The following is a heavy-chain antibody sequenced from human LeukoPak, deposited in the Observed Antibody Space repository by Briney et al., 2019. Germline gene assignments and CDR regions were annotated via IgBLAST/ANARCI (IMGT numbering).Heavy chain of an antibody. V-gene: IGHV3-23*01. Sequence: GGSLRLSCAASGFTFSSYAMSWVRQAPGKGLEWVSAISGSGGSTYYADSVKGRLTISRDNSKNTLYLQMNSLRAEDTAVYYCAKVALRYFDWSNFDYWGQGTLVTVSS. D-gene: IGHD3-9*01. J-gene: IGHJ4*02. CDR2: ISGSGGST. CDR3: AKVALRYFDWSNFDY. CDR1: GFTFSSYA.